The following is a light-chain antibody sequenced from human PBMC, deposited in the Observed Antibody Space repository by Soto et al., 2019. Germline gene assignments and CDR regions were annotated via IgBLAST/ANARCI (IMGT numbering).Light chain of an antibody. V-gene: IGLV2-14*03. Sequence: QSALTQPASVSGPPGQSITISCTGTSSDIGGYNYVSWYQQHPGKVPKLIIYDVSNRPSGVSNRFSGSKSGNAASLTISGLQAEDEADYYCSSYTSTSSLYVFGTGTKVTVL. CDR1: SSDIGGYNY. CDR3: SSYTSTSSLYV. CDR2: DVS. J-gene: IGLJ1*01.